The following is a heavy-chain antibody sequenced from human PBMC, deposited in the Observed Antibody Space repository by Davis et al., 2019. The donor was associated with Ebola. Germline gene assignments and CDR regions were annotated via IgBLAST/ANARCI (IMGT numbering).Heavy chain of an antibody. CDR1: GGSFSGYY. CDR3: ARGQSYYFDY. D-gene: IGHD3-10*01. CDR2: IYYSGST. J-gene: IGHJ4*02. Sequence: PSETLSLTCAVYGGSFSGYYWSWIRQPPGKGLEWIGYIYYSGSTNYNPSLKSRVTISVDTSKNQFSLKLSSVTAADTAVYYCARGQSYYFDYWGQGTLVTVSS. V-gene: IGHV4-59*01.